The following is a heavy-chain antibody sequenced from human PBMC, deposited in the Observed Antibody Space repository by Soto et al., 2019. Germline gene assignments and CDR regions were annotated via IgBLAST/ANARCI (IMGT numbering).Heavy chain of an antibody. CDR2: INPSGGST. Sequence: QVQLVQSGAEVKKPGASVKVSCKASGYTFTSYNIHWVRQAPGQGLEWMGRINPSGGSTNYAQKFQGRVTMTRDTSTSTLYMDLRSLRTEDTAVYYCTMRVEMDYWGQGTRVTVSS. J-gene: IGHJ4*02. D-gene: IGHD1-1*01. CDR3: TMRVEMDY. CDR1: GYTFTSYN. V-gene: IGHV1-46*03.